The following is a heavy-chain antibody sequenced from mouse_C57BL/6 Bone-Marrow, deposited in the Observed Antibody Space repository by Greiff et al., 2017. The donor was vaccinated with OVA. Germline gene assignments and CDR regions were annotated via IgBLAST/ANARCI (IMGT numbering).Heavy chain of an antibody. J-gene: IGHJ4*01. CDR1: GISITTGNYR. CDR3: ARDGGSNYAMDY. CDR2: IYYSGTI. D-gene: IGHD1-1*01. Sequence: DVQLQESGPGLVKPSQTVFLTCTVTGISITTGNYRWSWIRQFPGNKLEWIGYIYYSGTITYTPSLTSRTTITRDTPKNQFFLEMNSLTAEDTATYYGARDGGSNYAMDYWGQGTSVTVSS. V-gene: IGHV3-5*01.